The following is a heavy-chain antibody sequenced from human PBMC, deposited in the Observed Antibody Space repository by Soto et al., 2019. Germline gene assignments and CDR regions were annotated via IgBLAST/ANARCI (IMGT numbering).Heavy chain of an antibody. J-gene: IGHJ4*02. CDR3: AKDRNYPRDQFHY. CDR2: ISFDSSEI. CDR1: GFTFSNNA. V-gene: IGHV3-30*02. D-gene: IGHD1-7*01. Sequence: GGSLRLSCVGSGFTFSNNAMHWVRQAPGKGLEWVAFISFDSSEIHYADSVKGRFTISRDNPRNTLFLHMDSLRAEDTAVYYCAKDRNYPRDQFHYWGQGTLVTVSS.